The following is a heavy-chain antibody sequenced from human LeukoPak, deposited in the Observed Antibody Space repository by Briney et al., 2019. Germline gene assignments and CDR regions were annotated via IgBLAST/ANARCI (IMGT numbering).Heavy chain of an antibody. D-gene: IGHD4-17*01. J-gene: IGHJ6*02. V-gene: IGHV1-18*01. CDR3: ARDYPQMTTVTMFYYYGMDV. Sequence: ASVKVSCKASGYTLTSYGISWVRQAPGQGLEWMGWISAYNGNTNYAQKLQGRVTMTTDTSTSTAYMELRSLRSDDTAVYYCARDYPQMTTVTMFYYYGMDVWGQGTTVTVSS. CDR2: ISAYNGNT. CDR1: GYTLTSYG.